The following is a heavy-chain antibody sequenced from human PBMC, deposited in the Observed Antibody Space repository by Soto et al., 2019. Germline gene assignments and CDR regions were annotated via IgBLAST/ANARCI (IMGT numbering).Heavy chain of an antibody. J-gene: IGHJ3*02. CDR1: GGTFSSYA. V-gene: IGHV1-18*01. D-gene: IGHD6-19*01. CDR3: ARGGPTGYSRGWYAFDI. CDR2: ISANNGNT. Sequence: ASVKVSCKASGGTFSSYAISWGRQAPGQGLEWMGWISANNGNTNYAQKLQGRVTMTTDTSTSTAYMDLRSLRSDDTAIYYCARGGPTGYSRGWYAFDIWGQGTMVTVSS.